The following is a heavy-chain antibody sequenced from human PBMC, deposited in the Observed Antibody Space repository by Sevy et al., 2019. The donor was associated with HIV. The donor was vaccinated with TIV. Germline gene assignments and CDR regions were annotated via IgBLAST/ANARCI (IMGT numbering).Heavy chain of an antibody. Sequence: GGSLRLSCAASGFTFDTYTMNWVRQAPGKGLEWVSSMSFSSSYIYYADSVKGRFTISRDNAKSSLYLQMISLRADDTAVYYCAREVSSPGYYDIAGYGDEAFDIWGQGTMVTVSS. D-gene: IGHD3-22*01. CDR2: MSFSSSYI. J-gene: IGHJ3*02. CDR3: AREVSSPGYYDIAGYGDEAFDI. V-gene: IGHV3-21*01. CDR1: GFTFDTYT.